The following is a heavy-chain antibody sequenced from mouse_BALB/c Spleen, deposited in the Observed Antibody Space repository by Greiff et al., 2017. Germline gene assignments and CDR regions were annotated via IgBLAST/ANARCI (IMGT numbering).Heavy chain of an antibody. Sequence: EVQLQQSGPELVKPGASVKMSCKASGYTFTSYVMHWVKQKPGQGLEWIGYINPYNDGTKYNEKFKGKATLTSDKSSSTAYMELSSLTSEDSAVYYCARSLDYDGRGYYAMEYWGQGTSVTVSS. CDR1: GYTFTSYV. V-gene: IGHV1-14*01. CDR2: INPYNDGT. CDR3: ARSLDYDGRGYYAMEY. D-gene: IGHD2-4*01. J-gene: IGHJ4*01.